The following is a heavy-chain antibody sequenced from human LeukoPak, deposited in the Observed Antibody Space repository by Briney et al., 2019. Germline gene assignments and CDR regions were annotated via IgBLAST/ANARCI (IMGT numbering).Heavy chain of an antibody. CDR1: GFTFSNYW. CDR2: IKQDEREK. CDR3: VKPGYRSSWFDY. J-gene: IGHJ4*02. Sequence: GGSLRLSCAASGFTFSNYWMSWVRQAPGKGLEWVANIKQDEREKYYVDSVKGRFTISRDNSKNTLYLQMRSLRGEDTAVYYCVKPGYRSSWFDYWGQGALVTVSS. D-gene: IGHD6-13*01. V-gene: IGHV3-7*01.